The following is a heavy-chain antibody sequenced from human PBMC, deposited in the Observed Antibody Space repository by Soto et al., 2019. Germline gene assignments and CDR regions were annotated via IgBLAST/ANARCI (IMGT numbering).Heavy chain of an antibody. CDR2: INHSGST. CDR1: GGSFSGYY. V-gene: IGHV4-34*01. D-gene: IGHD3-3*01. Sequence: SETLSLTCAVYGGSFSGYYWSWIRQPPGKGLEWIGEINHSGSTNYNPSLKSRVTISVDTSKNQFSLKLSSVTAADTAVYYCATQGPILEWLSQAPVHYYMDVWGKGTTVTVSS. CDR3: ATQGPILEWLSQAPVHYYMDV. J-gene: IGHJ6*03.